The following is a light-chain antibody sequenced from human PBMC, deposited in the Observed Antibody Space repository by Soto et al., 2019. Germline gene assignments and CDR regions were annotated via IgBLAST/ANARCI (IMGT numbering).Light chain of an antibody. CDR1: RSINTW. J-gene: IGKJ1*01. CDR2: HAS. Sequence: DIPMTQSPSTLSASVGDRVTVTCRASRSINTWLAWYQQKPGNAPKLLLHHASILESGVPSRFSGSGSGTEFTLTISSLQPDDFATYYCQQYHFFWTFGQGTKVEIK. V-gene: IGKV1-5*01. CDR3: QQYHFFWT.